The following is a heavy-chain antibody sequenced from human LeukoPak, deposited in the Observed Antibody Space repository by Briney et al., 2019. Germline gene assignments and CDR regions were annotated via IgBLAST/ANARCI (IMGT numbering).Heavy chain of an antibody. CDR1: GYSVSSGYY. J-gene: IGHJ5*02. V-gene: IGHV4-38-2*02. D-gene: IGHD2-2*01. CDR2: MYHSGDT. CDR3: ARSKAHLSTSWYGTWFDP. Sequence: PSETLSLTCTVSGYSVSSGYYWGWIRQPPGKGLEWVGSMYHSGDTYYNPSLKSRVTISVDTSKNQLSLKLSSVTAADTAVYYCARSKAHLSTSWYGTWFDPWGQGTLVTVSS.